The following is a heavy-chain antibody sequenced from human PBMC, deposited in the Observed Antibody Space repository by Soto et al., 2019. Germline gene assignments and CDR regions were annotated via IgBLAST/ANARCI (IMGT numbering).Heavy chain of an antibody. D-gene: IGHD3-10*01. Sequence: GASVKVSCKASGGTFSSYAISWVRQAPGQGLEWMGGIIPIFGTANYAQKFQGRVTITADESTSTAYMELSSLRSEDTAVYYCASYLWFGELLYHYFDYWGQGTLVTVSS. J-gene: IGHJ4*02. CDR3: ASYLWFGELLYHYFDY. CDR1: GGTFSSYA. CDR2: IIPIFGTA. V-gene: IGHV1-69*13.